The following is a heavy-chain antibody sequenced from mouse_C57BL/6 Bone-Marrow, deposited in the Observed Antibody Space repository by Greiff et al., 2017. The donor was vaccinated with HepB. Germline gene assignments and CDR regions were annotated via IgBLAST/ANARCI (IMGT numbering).Heavy chain of an antibody. D-gene: IGHD2-3*01. CDR3: ARKRWLLPRFDY. CDR1: GYSITSGYY. V-gene: IGHV3-6*01. CDR2: ISYDGSN. J-gene: IGHJ2*01. Sequence: EVKLLESGPGLVKPSQSLSLTCSVTGYSITSGYYWNWIRQFPGNKLEWMGYISYDGSNNYNPSLKNRISITRDTSKNQFFLKLNSVTTEDTATYYCARKRWLLPRFDYWGQGTTLTVSS.